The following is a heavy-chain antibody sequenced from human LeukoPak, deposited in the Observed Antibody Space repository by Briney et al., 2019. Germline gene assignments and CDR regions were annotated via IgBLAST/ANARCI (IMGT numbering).Heavy chain of an antibody. Sequence: SETLSLTCSVSGYSISSGYYWAWIRQPPGKGLEWIGTIYHSGNTYYTPSLKSRVTISVDTSKNQFSLNLSSVAAADTAVYYCARGPLGYYDSSGYYYRANFYYFDYWGQGTLVTVSS. CDR3: ARGPLGYYDSSGYYYRANFYYFDY. D-gene: IGHD3-22*01. V-gene: IGHV4-38-2*02. CDR2: IYHSGNT. J-gene: IGHJ4*02. CDR1: GYSISSGYY.